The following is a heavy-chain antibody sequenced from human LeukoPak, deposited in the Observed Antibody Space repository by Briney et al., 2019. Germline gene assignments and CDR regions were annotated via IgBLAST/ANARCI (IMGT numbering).Heavy chain of an antibody. J-gene: IGHJ4*02. V-gene: IGHV4-39*07. D-gene: IGHD3-22*01. CDR2: IYYSGSP. Sequence: PSETLSLTCTVSGGSISTTGYYWGWIRQPPGKGLEWIGSIYYSGSPYYNPSLKSRVTIFVDTSKNQFSLKLSSVTAADTAVYYCARAYYYDSSGYPAQFDYWGQGTLVTVSS. CDR3: ARAYYYDSSGYPAQFDY. CDR1: GGSISTTGYY.